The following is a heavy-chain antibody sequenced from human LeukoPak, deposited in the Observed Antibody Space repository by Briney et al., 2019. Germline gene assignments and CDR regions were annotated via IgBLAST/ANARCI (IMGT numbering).Heavy chain of an antibody. V-gene: IGHV4-34*01. CDR2: INHSGST. Sequence: SETLSLTCAVYGGSFSGYYWSWIRQPPGRGLEWIGEINHSGSTNYNPSLKSRVTISVDTSKNQFSLKLSSVTAADTAVYYCARGNQILWFGELFSTPFDYWGQGTLVTVSS. D-gene: IGHD3-10*01. CDR3: ARGNQILWFGELFSTPFDY. J-gene: IGHJ4*02. CDR1: GGSFSGYY.